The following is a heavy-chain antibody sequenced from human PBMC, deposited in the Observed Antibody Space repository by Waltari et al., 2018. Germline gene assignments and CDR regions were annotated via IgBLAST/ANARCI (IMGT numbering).Heavy chain of an antibody. Sequence: QVQLVQSGSEWKKPGASVKVSCKAYGYSFTNYAINWVRQAPGQGLELMGWITTHSENPTDTQGFTRRFVFSLDTSVSTAYLQINDLKAEDTAIYYCAREVVPAAKIVVNWFDPWGQGTQVTVSS. CDR1: GYSFTNYA. CDR2: ITTHSENP. CDR3: AREVVPAAKIVVNWFDP. V-gene: IGHV7-4-1*02. D-gene: IGHD2-2*01. J-gene: IGHJ5*02.